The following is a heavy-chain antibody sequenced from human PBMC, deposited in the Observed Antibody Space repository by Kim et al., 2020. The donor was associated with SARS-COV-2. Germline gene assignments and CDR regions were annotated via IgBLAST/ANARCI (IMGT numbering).Heavy chain of an antibody. Sequence: SVKVSCKASGGTFSSYTISWVRRAPGQGLEWMGRIIPILGIANYAQKFQGRVTITADKSTSTAYMELSSLRSEDTAVYYCAREAAGKGGWFDPWGQGTLVTVSS. CDR2: IIPILGIA. J-gene: IGHJ5*02. V-gene: IGHV1-69*04. D-gene: IGHD6-13*01. CDR3: AREAAGKGGWFDP. CDR1: GGTFSSYT.